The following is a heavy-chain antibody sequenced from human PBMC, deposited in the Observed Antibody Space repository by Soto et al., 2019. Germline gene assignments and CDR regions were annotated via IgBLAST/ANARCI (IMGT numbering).Heavy chain of an antibody. Sequence: EVQLVESGGGLVQPGGSLRLSCAASGFTFSSYSMNWVRQAPGKGLEWVSYISSSSSTIYYADSVKGRFTISRDNAXXSXYXLMNSLRDEDTAVYYCARDRVVLVPAGYYYYYGMDVWGQGTTVTVSS. J-gene: IGHJ6*02. V-gene: IGHV3-48*02. CDR2: ISSSSSTI. D-gene: IGHD2-2*01. CDR1: GFTFSSYS. CDR3: ARDRVVLVPAGYYYYYGMDV.